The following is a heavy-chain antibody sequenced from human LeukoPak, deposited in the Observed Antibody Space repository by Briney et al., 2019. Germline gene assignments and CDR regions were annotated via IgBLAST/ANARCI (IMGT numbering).Heavy chain of an antibody. CDR2: INSDGSST. CDR3: ARDPEAIQLWPKTLEGY. V-gene: IGHV3-74*01. CDR1: GFTFSSYW. D-gene: IGHD5-18*01. J-gene: IGHJ4*02. Sequence: GGSLRLSCAASGFTFSSYWMHWVRRAPGKGLVWVSRINSDGSSTSYADSVKGRFTISRDNAKNTLYLQMNSLRAEDTAVYYCARDPEAIQLWPKTLEGYWGQGTLVTVSS.